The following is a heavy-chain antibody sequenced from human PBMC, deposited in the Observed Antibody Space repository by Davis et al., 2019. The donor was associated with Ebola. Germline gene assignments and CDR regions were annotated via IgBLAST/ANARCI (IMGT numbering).Heavy chain of an antibody. CDR3: ARQGTRLTYYYYYGMDV. V-gene: IGHV4-31*03. J-gene: IGHJ6*02. D-gene: IGHD1-7*01. CDR1: GGSISSGGYY. Sequence: SETLSLTCTVSGGSISSGGYYWSWIRQHPGKGLEWIGYIYYSGSTYYNPSLKSRFTISVDTSKNQFSLKLSSVTAADTAVYYCARQGTRLTYYYYYGMDVWGQGTTVTVSS. CDR2: IYYSGST.